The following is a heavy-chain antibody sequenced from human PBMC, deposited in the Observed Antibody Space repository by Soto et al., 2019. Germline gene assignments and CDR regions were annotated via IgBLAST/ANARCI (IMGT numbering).Heavy chain of an antibody. CDR3: AGVGGGDYDFWSGYYYYYGMDV. CDR2: ISAYNGNT. CDR1: GYTFTSYG. V-gene: IGHV1-18*01. Sequence: ASVKVSCKASGYTFTSYGISWVRQAPGQGLEWMGWISAYNGNTNYAQMLQGRVTMTTDTSTSTAYMELRSLRSDDTAVYYCAGVGGGDYDFWSGYYYYYGMDVWGQGTTVTVSS. J-gene: IGHJ6*02. D-gene: IGHD3-3*01.